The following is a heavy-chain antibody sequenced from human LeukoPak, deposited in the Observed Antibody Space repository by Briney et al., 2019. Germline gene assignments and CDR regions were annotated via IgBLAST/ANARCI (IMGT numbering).Heavy chain of an antibody. CDR3: ARDPDLSGYSFFEC. Sequence: GGSLRPSCAASGFTSRSYWMHWLRQAPGKGLEWVSRINGDGSRTAYGDSVKGRFTISRDNAKNTLSLQMNSLRAEDTAVYYCARDPDLSGYSFFECWGQGTLVTVSS. D-gene: IGHD3-22*01. J-gene: IGHJ4*02. CDR1: GFTSRSYW. CDR2: INGDGSRT. V-gene: IGHV3-74*01.